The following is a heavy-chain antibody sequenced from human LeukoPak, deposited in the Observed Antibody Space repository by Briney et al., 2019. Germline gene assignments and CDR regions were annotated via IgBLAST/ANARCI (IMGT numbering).Heavy chain of an antibody. CDR1: GFTFNSYG. J-gene: IGHJ4*02. D-gene: IGHD3-22*01. CDR2: IKSKTDGGTT. V-gene: IGHV3-15*01. Sequence: GGSLRLSCAASGFTFNSYGFHCVRQAPGKGLEWVARIKSKTDGGTTDYAAPVKGRFTISRDDSKNTLYLQMNSLKTEDTAVYYCTAYYYDSSGYPSDYWGQGTLVTVSS. CDR3: TAYYYDSSGYPSDY.